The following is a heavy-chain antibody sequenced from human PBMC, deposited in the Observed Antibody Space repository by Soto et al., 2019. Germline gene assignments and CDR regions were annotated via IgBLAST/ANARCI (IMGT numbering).Heavy chain of an antibody. CDR1: GGTFSSYA. D-gene: IGHD5-18*01. J-gene: IGHJ4*02. V-gene: IGHV1-69*06. Sequence: QVQLVQSGAEVKKPGSSVKVSCKASGGTFSSYAISWVRQAPGQGLEWMGGIIPIFGTANYAQKFQGRVTITADKSTSPAYMELSSLRSEDTAVYYCATGPRGYSYGYFDYWGQGTLVTVSS. CDR3: ATGPRGYSYGYFDY. CDR2: IIPIFGTA.